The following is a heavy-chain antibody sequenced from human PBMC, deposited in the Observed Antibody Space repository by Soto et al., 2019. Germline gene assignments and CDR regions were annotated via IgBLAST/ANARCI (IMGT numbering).Heavy chain of an antibody. CDR1: GFTFDDYT. J-gene: IGHJ4*02. CDR2: ISWDGGST. Sequence: EVQLVESGGVVVQPGGSLRLSCAASGFTFDDYTMHWVRQAPGKGLEWVSLISWDGGSTYYADSVKGRFTISRDNSKNSLNRQMDSLRTEDTALYYCAKGRRIAVAGTLDSWGQGTLVTVSS. V-gene: IGHV3-43*01. CDR3: AKGRRIAVAGTLDS. D-gene: IGHD6-19*01.